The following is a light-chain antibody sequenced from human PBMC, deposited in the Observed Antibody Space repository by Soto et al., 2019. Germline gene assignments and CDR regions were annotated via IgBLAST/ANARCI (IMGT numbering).Light chain of an antibody. V-gene: IGKV3D-20*02. J-gene: IGKJ5*01. CDR2: GAS. Sequence: EIVLTQSPGTLSLSPGERATLSCRASQSVSSSYLAWYQQKPGQAPRLLIYGASSRATGIPDRFSGSGSGTDFTLTISSLDPEDFAVYYCQQRSNWPSITFGQGTRLEIK. CDR3: QQRSNWPSIT. CDR1: QSVSSSY.